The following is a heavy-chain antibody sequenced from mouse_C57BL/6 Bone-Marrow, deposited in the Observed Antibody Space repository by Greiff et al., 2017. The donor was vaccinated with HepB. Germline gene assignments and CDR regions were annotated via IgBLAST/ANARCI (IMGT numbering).Heavy chain of an antibody. V-gene: IGHV1-64*01. Sequence: VQLQQPGAELVKPGASVKLSCKASGYTFTSYWMHWVKQRPGQGLEWIGMIHPNSGSTNYNEKFKSKATLTVDKSSSTAYMQLGSLTSEDSAVYNCAREDWDYAMDYWGQGTSVTVSS. CDR3: AREDWDYAMDY. CDR1: GYTFTSYW. CDR2: IHPNSGST. J-gene: IGHJ4*01. D-gene: IGHD4-1*01.